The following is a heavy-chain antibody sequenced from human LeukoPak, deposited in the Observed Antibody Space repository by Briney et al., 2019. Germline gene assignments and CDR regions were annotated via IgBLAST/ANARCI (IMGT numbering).Heavy chain of an antibody. CDR2: ISGSSNVI. CDR3: ARGLYYMDV. Sequence: GGSLRLSCAASGFTFSTHTMAWVRQAPGKGLEWLSYISGSSNVIYYADSVKGRFTISRDNAKDSLCLQMNSLKAEDTAVYYCARGLYYMDVWGKGTTVTVSS. V-gene: IGHV3-48*01. CDR1: GFTFSTHT. J-gene: IGHJ6*03.